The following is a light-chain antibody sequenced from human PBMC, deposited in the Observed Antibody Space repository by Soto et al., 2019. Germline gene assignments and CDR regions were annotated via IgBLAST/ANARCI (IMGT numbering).Light chain of an antibody. V-gene: IGLV1-40*01. CDR1: SSSIGAGYD. J-gene: IGLJ1*01. CDR2: GNS. Sequence: QSVLTQPPSVSGAPGPRVTISCTGSSSSIGAGYDVHWYQQRPGTAPKLLIFGNSNRPSGGPDRFSGSKSGTSASLTITGLQAEDEGDYYCQSYDSTLSDRYVFGSGTKLTVL. CDR3: QSYDSTLSDRYV.